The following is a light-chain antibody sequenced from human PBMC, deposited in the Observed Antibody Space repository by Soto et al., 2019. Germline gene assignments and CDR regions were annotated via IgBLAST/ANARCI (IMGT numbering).Light chain of an antibody. CDR2: DVS. V-gene: IGLV2-11*01. Sequence: QSALTQPRSVSGSPGQSVTISCTGTSSDVGGFNSVSWYQQYPGKAPKLMIYDVSKRPSGVPDRFSGSRSGNTASLTISGLQAEDEADYYCCSYADSFSYVCGTGTKLTVL. CDR1: SSDVGGFNS. J-gene: IGLJ1*01. CDR3: CSYADSFSYV.